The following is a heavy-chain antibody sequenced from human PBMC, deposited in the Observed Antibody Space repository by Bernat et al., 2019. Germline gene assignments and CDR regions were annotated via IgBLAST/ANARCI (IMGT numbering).Heavy chain of an antibody. CDR1: GGSISRYY. Sequence: QVQLQESGPGLVKPSETLSLTCTVSGGSISRYYWSWIRQPPGKGLEWIGYIYYSGSTNYNPSLKSRVTISVDTSKNQFSLKLSSVTAADTAVYYCARTANYYDSCYSYYGMDVWGQGTTVTVSS. CDR3: ARTANYYDSCYSYYGMDV. J-gene: IGHJ6*02. CDR2: IYYSGST. D-gene: IGHD3-22*01. V-gene: IGHV4-59*08.